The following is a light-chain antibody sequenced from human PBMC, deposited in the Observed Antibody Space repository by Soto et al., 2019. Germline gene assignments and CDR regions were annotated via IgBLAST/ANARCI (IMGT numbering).Light chain of an antibody. Sequence: QSALTQPASVSGSPGQSITISCTGTSSNIGSYNLVSWYQQHPGKAPKVMIYEVSKRPSGVSNRFSGSKSGNTASLTISVLQAEDAADYYCCLYAVSSIFVFGTGTKMTVL. CDR1: SSNIGSYNL. CDR3: CLYAVSSIFV. CDR2: EVS. J-gene: IGLJ1*01. V-gene: IGLV2-23*02.